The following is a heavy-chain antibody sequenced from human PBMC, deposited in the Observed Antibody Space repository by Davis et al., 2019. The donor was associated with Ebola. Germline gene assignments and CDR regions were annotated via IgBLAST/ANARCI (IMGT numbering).Heavy chain of an antibody. Sequence: PGGSLRLSCAASGFTFSSYGMHWVRQAPGKGLEWVAVISYDGSNKYYADSVKGRFTISRDNSKNTLYLQMNSLRAEDTAVYYCAKDEQQLEDYFDYWGQGTLVTVSS. D-gene: IGHD6-6*01. CDR1: GFTFSSYG. J-gene: IGHJ4*02. CDR2: ISYDGSNK. CDR3: AKDEQQLEDYFDY. V-gene: IGHV3-30*18.